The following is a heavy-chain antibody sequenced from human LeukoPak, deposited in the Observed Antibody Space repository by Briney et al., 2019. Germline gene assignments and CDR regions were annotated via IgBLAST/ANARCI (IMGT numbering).Heavy chain of an antibody. CDR3: AKDLSYCSSTSCSPDAFDI. J-gene: IGHJ3*02. CDR1: GFTFSSYA. CDR2: ISGSGGST. D-gene: IGHD2-2*01. Sequence: GGSLRLSCAASGFTFSSYAMSWVRQAPGKGLEWVSAISGSGGSTYYADSVKGRFTISRDNSKNTLYLQMNSLRAEDTAVYYCAKDLSYCSSTSCSPDAFDIWGQGTMVTVSS. V-gene: IGHV3-23*01.